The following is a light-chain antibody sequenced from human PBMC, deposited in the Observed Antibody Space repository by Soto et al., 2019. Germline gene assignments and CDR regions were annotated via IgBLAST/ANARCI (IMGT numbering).Light chain of an antibody. J-gene: IGKJ1*01. CDR3: QQYNNWPRT. CDR1: QSVSIN. V-gene: IGKV3-15*01. CDR2: GVS. Sequence: EIVMTQSPATLSVSPGERATLSCRASQSVSINLAWYQQKPGQAPRLLIYGVSTRATGIPARFSGSGSGTEFTLTISSLQSEDFAVYYCQQYNNWPRTFGQGTKVDIK.